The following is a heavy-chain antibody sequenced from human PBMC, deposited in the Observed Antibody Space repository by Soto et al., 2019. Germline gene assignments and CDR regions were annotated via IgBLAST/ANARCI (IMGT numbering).Heavy chain of an antibody. D-gene: IGHD2-2*01. J-gene: IGHJ6*02. CDR3: ERHVEYQLSHRENYYGMDV. CDR1: GYSFTSYW. CDR2: IYPGDSDT. Sequence: EVQLVQSGAEVKKPGESLKISCKGSGYSFTSYWIGWVRQMPGKGLEWMGIIYPGDSDTRYSPSFQGQVTISADKSISTAYLQWSSLKASDTAMYYCERHVEYQLSHRENYYGMDVWGQGTTDIVSS. V-gene: IGHV5-51*01.